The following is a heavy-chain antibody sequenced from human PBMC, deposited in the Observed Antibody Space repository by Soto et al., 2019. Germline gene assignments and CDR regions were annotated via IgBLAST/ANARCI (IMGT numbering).Heavy chain of an antibody. CDR2: IKSDSSGT. V-gene: IGHV3-48*02. J-gene: IGHJ4*02. CDR3: ARDSNGYSDD. Sequence: EVQLVESGGGLVQPGGSLRLSCAASGFTFSGYNMNWVRQAPGKGLEWISCIKSDSSGTWYADSVKGRFTMSRDNAKSSLYLQMNSLGEEDTAVYFWARDSNGYSDDWGQGTLVAVPS. CDR1: GFTFSGYN.